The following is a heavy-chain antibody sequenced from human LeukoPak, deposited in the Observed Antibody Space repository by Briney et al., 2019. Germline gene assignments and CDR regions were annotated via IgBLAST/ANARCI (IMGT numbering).Heavy chain of an antibody. V-gene: IGHV5-10-1*01. CDR2: IVLCYSYT. J-gene: IGHJ4*02. D-gene: IGHD5-18*01. CDR3: ARHNVPDTAMVYFDY. Sequence: GGALLIFSKGAGCSFTSYWISWGRRKPGEGGEGRGRIVLCYSYTNYPPSFQAHVHISAHNSISPAYLQWSTLKASDTAMYYCARHNVPDTAMVYFDYWGQGTLVTVSS. CDR1: GCSFTSYW.